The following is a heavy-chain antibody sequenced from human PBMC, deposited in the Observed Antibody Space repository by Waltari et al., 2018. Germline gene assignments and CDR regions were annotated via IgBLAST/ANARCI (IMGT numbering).Heavy chain of an antibody. CDR2: IYPGNSDT. V-gene: IGHV5-51*01. Sequence: EVQLVQSGAEVKQPGESLKISCKGSGYSFTSYWIGWVTQSPGKGLYGMGIIYPGNSDTRYSPSFQGQVTISADKSISTAYLQWSSLKASDTAMYYCARRNTYYYGSGTFDPWGQGTLVTVSS. CDR1: GYSFTSYW. J-gene: IGHJ5*02. CDR3: ARRNTYYYGSGTFDP. D-gene: IGHD3-10*01.